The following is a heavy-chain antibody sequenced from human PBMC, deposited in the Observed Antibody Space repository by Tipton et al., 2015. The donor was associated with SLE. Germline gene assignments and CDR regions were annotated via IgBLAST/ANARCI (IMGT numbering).Heavy chain of an antibody. J-gene: IGHJ4*02. V-gene: IGHV4-31*03. Sequence: TLSLTCTVSGGSISSGGYYWSWIRQHPGKGLGWIGYIYYSGSTYYNPSLKSRVTISVDTSKNQFSLKLSSVTAADTAVYYCARDSSGYYLDYWGQGTLVTVSS. CDR3: ARDSSGYYLDY. CDR1: GGSISSGGYY. D-gene: IGHD3-22*01. CDR2: IYYSGST.